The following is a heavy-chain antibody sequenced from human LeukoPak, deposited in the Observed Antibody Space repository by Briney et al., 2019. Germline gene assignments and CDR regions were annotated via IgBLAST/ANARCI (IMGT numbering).Heavy chain of an antibody. V-gene: IGHV4-38-2*02. CDR2: ISHGGNT. J-gene: IGHJ5*01. CDR3: ARVNTPAATFDF. D-gene: IGHD5-18*01. CDR1: GFAITSTYF. Sequence: SETLSLTCTVSGFAITSTYFWAWIRQSPGEGLEWIATISHGGNTYYNPSLKTRVTMSIDTSKTQFSLELTSVTAADTAVYYCARVNTPAATFDFWGQGTRVTVSS.